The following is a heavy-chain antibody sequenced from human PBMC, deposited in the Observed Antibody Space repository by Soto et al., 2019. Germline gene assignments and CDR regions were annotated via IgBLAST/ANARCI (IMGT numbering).Heavy chain of an antibody. CDR1: GFTFSSYD. J-gene: IGHJ4*02. Sequence: EVQLAESGGGMVQPGGSLRLSCVASGFTFSSYDMHWVRQAPGKGLEYVSSISSNGGTTYYGNSVKGRSTISRDNSKTTLYLQMRSLRAEDMAVYYCVSRVSANYDYWGQGTLVTVSS. CDR2: ISSNGGTT. V-gene: IGHV3-64*01. D-gene: IGHD1-7*01. CDR3: VSRVSANYDY.